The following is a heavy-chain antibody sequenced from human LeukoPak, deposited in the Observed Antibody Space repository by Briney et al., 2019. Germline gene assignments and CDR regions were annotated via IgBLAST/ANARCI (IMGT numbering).Heavy chain of an antibody. J-gene: IGHJ4*02. Sequence: ASVKVSCKASGYTYTSYDINWVRQATGQGLEWMGWMNPNSGNTGYAQKFQGRVTMTRNTSISTAYMELSSLRSEDTAVYYCARGRSIAARRGLGFWGQGTLVTVSS. D-gene: IGHD6-6*01. CDR1: GYTYTSYD. V-gene: IGHV1-8*01. CDR3: ARGRSIAARRGLGF. CDR2: MNPNSGNT.